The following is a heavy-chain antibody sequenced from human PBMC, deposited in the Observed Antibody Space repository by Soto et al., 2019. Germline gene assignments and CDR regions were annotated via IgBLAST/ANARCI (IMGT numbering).Heavy chain of an antibody. J-gene: IGHJ3*02. CDR2: ISAYNGNT. V-gene: IGHV1-18*01. CDR1: CCTFTSYG. D-gene: IGHD3-22*01. CDR3: ARSWVIGIHDAFDI. Sequence: ASGKVSCKSSCCTFTSYGISLLRHSPGQGLEWMGWISAYNGNTNYAQKLQGRVTMTTDTSTSTAYMELRSLRSDDTAVYYCARSWVIGIHDAFDIWGQGTMVTVSS.